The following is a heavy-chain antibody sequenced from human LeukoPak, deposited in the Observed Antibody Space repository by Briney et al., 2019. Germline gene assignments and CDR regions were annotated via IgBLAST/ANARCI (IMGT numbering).Heavy chain of an antibody. CDR3: AGGESSSFGGNYMDV. V-gene: IGHV1-8*01. CDR1: GYTFTSYD. CDR2: MNPNSGNT. D-gene: IGHD6-13*01. J-gene: IGHJ6*03. Sequence: ASVKVSCKASGYTFTSYDINWVRQATGQGLEWMGWMNPNSGNTGYAQKFQGRVTMTRNTSISTAYMELSSLRSEDTAVYYCAGGESSSFGGNYMDVWGKGTTVTVSS.